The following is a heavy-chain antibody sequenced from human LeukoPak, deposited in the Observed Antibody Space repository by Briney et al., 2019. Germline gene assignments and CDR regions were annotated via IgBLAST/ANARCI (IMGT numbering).Heavy chain of an antibody. V-gene: IGHV4-34*01. Sequence: SETLSLTCAVYGGSFSGYYWSWIRQPPGKGLEWIGEINHSGSTNYNPSLKSRVTISVDTSKNQFSLKLSSVTAADTAVYYCAXXXAXXCSGGSCYSVGDAFDIWGQGTMVTVSS. CDR1: GGSFSGYY. CDR2: INHSGST. CDR3: AXXXAXXCSGGSCYSVGDAFDI. J-gene: IGHJ3*02. D-gene: IGHD2-15*01.